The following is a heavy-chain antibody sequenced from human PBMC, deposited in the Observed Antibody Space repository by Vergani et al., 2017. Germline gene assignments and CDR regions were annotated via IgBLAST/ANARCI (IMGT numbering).Heavy chain of an antibody. CDR2: ISGSGGST. J-gene: IGHJ6*03. CDR1: GFTFSSYW. Sequence: EVQLVESGGGLVQPGGSLRLSCAASGFTFSSYWMSWVRQAPGKGLEWVSAISGSGGSTYYADSVKGRFTISRDNSKNTLYLQMNSLRAEDTAVYYCAKDLNRIQLWGYYMDVWGKGTTVTVSS. D-gene: IGHD5-18*01. CDR3: AKDLNRIQLWGYYMDV. V-gene: IGHV3-23*04.